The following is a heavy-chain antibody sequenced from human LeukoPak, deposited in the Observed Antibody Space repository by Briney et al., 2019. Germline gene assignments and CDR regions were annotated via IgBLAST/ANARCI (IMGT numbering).Heavy chain of an antibody. Sequence: GESLKISCKGSGYSFTSYWIGWVRQMPGKGLEWMGIIYPGDSDTRYSPSFQGQVTISTDKSISTAYLQWSSLKASDTAMYYCARTYCSSTSCYGSYFDYWGQGTLVTVSS. D-gene: IGHD2-2*01. V-gene: IGHV5-51*01. CDR1: GYSFTSYW. J-gene: IGHJ4*02. CDR2: IYPGDSDT. CDR3: ARTYCSSTSCYGSYFDY.